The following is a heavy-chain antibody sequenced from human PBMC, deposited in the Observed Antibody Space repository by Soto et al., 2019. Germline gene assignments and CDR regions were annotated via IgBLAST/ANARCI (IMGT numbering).Heavy chain of an antibody. CDR3: ASASIAARPRGAFDI. D-gene: IGHD6-6*01. J-gene: IGHJ3*02. Sequence: SETLSLTCTVSGGSISSSSYYWGWIRQPPGKGLEWIGSIYYSGSTYYNPSLKSRVTISVDTSKNQFSLKLSSVTAADTAVYCCASASIAARPRGAFDIWGQGTMVTVSS. V-gene: IGHV4-39*01. CDR2: IYYSGST. CDR1: GGSISSSSYY.